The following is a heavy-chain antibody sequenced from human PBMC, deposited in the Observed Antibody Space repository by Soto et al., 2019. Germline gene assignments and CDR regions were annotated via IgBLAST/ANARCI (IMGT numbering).Heavy chain of an antibody. V-gene: IGHV3-9*01. CDR2: ISWNSGNI. J-gene: IGHJ6*03. Sequence: DVQLVESGGGLVQPGRSLRLSCAASGFTFDDYAMHWVRQPPGKGLEWVSGISWNSGNIGYADSVKGRFTISRDNAKNSLYLQMKSLRAEDTALYYCTKSSSYTYNYYMDVWGKGTTVTVSS. CDR1: GFTFDDYA. CDR3: TKSSSYTYNYYMDV. D-gene: IGHD6-6*01.